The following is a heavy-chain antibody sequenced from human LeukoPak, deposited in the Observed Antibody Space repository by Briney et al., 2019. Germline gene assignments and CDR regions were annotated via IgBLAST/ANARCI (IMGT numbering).Heavy chain of an antibody. CDR3: ATAKGSSSWYSGWFDP. CDR1: GYTLTELS. V-gene: IGHV1-24*01. Sequence: ASVKVSCKVSGYTLTELSMHWVRQAPGKGLEWMGGFDPEDGETIYAQKFQGRVTMTEDTSTDTAYMELSSLRSEDTAVYYCATAKGSSSWYSGWFDPWGQGTLVTVSS. CDR2: FDPEDGET. D-gene: IGHD6-13*01. J-gene: IGHJ5*02.